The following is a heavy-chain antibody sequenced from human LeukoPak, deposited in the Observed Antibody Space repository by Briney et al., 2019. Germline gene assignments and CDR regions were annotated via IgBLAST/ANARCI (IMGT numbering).Heavy chain of an antibody. Sequence: GGSLRLSCAASGFTFSSYAVHWVRQAPGKGLEWVAVISYDGSNKYYADSVKGRFTISRDNSKNTLYLQMNSLRAEDTAVYYCARGWKLWTLDYWGQGTLVTVSS. D-gene: IGHD5-18*01. CDR2: ISYDGSNK. J-gene: IGHJ4*02. CDR3: ARGWKLWTLDY. V-gene: IGHV3-30-3*01. CDR1: GFTFSSYA.